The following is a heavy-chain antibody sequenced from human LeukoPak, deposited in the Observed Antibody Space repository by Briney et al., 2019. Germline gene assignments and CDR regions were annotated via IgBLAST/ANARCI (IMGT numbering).Heavy chain of an antibody. CDR3: ARLNSRSYYFPMDV. CDR2: IHDSGST. V-gene: IGHV4-59*12. CDR1: GGSINSYY. D-gene: IGHD2/OR15-2a*01. J-gene: IGHJ6*02. Sequence: SETLSLTCTVSGGSINSYYWSWIRQSPGKGLLWIGYIHDSGSTNYNPSLESRVTISLATSKNQFSLRLSSVTAADTAVYYCARLNSRSYYFPMDVWGQGTTVTVSS.